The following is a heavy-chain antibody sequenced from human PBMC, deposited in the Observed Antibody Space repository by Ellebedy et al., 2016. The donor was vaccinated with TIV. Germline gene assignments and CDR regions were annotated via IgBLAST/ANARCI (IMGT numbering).Heavy chain of an antibody. CDR2: IGTATGSI. J-gene: IGHJ4*02. Sequence: PGGSLRLSCTASGFTFSSFSMNWVRQAPGKGLEWLSYIGTATGSISYADSAKGRFTISRDNAKNSLHLQMNSLRGEDTAVYYCARDVFFGLFDWGQGTLVTVSS. CDR1: GFTFSSFS. CDR3: ARDVFFGLFD. V-gene: IGHV3-48*04. D-gene: IGHD3/OR15-3a*01.